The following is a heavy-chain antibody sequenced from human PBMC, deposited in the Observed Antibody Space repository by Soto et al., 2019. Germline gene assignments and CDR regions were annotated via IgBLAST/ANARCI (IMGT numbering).Heavy chain of an antibody. V-gene: IGHV3-21*01. CDR3: ARDVWPMVGYYYYGRDV. J-gene: IGHJ6*02. D-gene: IGHD2-8*01. CDR1: GFTFSSYS. Sequence: GGSLRLSCAASGFTFSSYSMNWVRQAPGKGLEWVSSISSSSSYIYYADSVKGRFTISRDNAKNSLYLQMNSLRAEDTAVYYCARDVWPMVGYYYYGRDVWDQGTTVTVSS. CDR2: ISSSSSYI.